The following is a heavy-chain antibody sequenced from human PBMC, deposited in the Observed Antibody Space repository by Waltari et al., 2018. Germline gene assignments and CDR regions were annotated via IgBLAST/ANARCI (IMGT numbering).Heavy chain of an antibody. J-gene: IGHJ4*02. V-gene: IGHV4-59*08. D-gene: IGHD2-2*01. CDR2: IYYSVST. Sequence: QVQLQESGPGLVKPSETLSLTCTVSGGSISSYYWSWIRQPPGKGLEWIGYIYYSVSTTDNPSLKSRVTIAVDTSKNQFSLKLSSVTAADTAVYYCARQGGVVVPAAFNFDYWGQGTLVTVSS. CDR1: GGSISSYY. CDR3: ARQGGVVVPAAFNFDY.